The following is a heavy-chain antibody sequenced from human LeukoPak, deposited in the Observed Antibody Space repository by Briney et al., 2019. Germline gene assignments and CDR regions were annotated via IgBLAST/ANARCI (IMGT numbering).Heavy chain of an antibody. J-gene: IGHJ5*02. CDR3: ASPTPTDP. V-gene: IGHV3-30*09. Sequence: GRSLRLSCAASGFTFSSYAMHWVRQAPGKGLEWVALISYDKSNKYYADSVKGRFAISRDNAKNSLYLQMNSLRAEDTAVYYCASPTPTDPWGQGTLVTVSS. CDR1: GFTFSSYA. D-gene: IGHD4-17*01. CDR2: ISYDKSNK.